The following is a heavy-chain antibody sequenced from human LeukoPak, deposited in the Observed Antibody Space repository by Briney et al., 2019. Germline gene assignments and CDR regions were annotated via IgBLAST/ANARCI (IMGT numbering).Heavy chain of an antibody. D-gene: IGHD3-9*01. CDR2: ISSSSSYI. CDR3: ARDDDKNWFDP. Sequence: GGSLRLSCAASGFTFSSCSMNWVRQAPGKGLEWVSSISSSSSYIYYADSVKGRFTISRDNAKNSLYLQMNSLRAEDTAVYYCARDDDKNWFDPWGQGTLVTVSS. CDR1: GFTFSSCS. V-gene: IGHV3-21*01. J-gene: IGHJ5*02.